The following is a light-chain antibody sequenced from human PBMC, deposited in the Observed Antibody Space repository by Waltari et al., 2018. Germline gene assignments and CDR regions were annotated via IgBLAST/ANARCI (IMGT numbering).Light chain of an antibody. Sequence: DIVMTQSPLSLPVTPGEPASISCRSSQSLLHGDGRNFLDWYLQKPGQSPQLLIYMGSNRASGVPDRFSGSGSGTYFTLKISRVEAEDVGVYYCMQARQPPYTFGAGTKVEIK. J-gene: IGKJ4*01. CDR1: QSLLHGDGRNF. CDR3: MQARQPPYT. CDR2: MGS. V-gene: IGKV2-28*01.